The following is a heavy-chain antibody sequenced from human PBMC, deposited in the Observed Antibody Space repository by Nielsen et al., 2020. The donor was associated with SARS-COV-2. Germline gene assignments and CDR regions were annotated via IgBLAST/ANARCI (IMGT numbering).Heavy chain of an antibody. CDR1: GFTFSSYA. CDR3: AKGVYYYDSSGYYYPPISYYYYGMDV. Sequence: GESLKISCAASGFTFSSYAMSWVRQAPGKGLEWVSAISGSGGSTYYADSVKGRFTISRDNSKNTLYLQMNSLRAEDTAVYYCAKGVYYYDSSGYYYPPISYYYYGMDVWGQGTTVTVSS. V-gene: IGHV3-23*01. D-gene: IGHD3-22*01. J-gene: IGHJ6*02. CDR2: ISGSGGST.